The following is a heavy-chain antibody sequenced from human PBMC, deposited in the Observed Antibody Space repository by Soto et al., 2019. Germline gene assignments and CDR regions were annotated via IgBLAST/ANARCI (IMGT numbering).Heavy chain of an antibody. V-gene: IGHV3-72*01. CDR3: TSRGY. J-gene: IGHJ4*02. CDR1: GFTFSDHY. CDR2: SRNKATSYTT. Sequence: EAQLVESGGGLVQPGGSLRLSCAASGFTFSDHYMEWVRQAPGQGLEWVGRSRNKATSYTTDYAASVKGRFTISRDDAKNTVHLQISSLETEDTAVYYCTSRGYWGQGTLVTVSS.